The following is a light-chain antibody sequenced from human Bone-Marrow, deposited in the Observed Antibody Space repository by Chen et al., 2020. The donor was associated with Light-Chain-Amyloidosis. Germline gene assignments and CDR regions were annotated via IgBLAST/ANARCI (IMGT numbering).Light chain of an antibody. CDR1: QTVTSSY. V-gene: IGKV3-20*01. CDR2: GAS. CDR3: QQYDNSLRVYT. Sequence: ETVLTQSPDTLSLSPGVSATLSCRASQTVTSSYLAWYQKKPDQAPRVLIYGASNMATCIPDRFSGSGSGTGFTLTISRLEPEDFAVYDCQQYDNSLRVYTFGQGTKLEIK. J-gene: IGKJ2*01.